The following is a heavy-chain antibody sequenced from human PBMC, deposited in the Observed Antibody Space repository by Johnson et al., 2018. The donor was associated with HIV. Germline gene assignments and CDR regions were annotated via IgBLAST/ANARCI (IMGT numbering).Heavy chain of an antibody. CDR1: GFTFSSYA. CDR2: IKQDGSEK. D-gene: IGHD7-27*01. Sequence: VQLVESGGGVVQPGRSLRLSCAASGFTFSSYAMHWVHQAPGKGLEWVANIKQDGSEKYYVDSVKGRFTISRDNAKNSLYLQMNSLRAEDAAVYYCARVWGQKANRGMVYAFDIWGQGTMVTVSS. V-gene: IGHV3-7*05. CDR3: ARVWGQKANRGMVYAFDI. J-gene: IGHJ3*02.